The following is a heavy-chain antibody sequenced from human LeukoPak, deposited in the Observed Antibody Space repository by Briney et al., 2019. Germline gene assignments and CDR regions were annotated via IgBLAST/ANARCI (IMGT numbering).Heavy chain of an antibody. J-gene: IGHJ4*02. CDR2: IIPIFGTA. CDR1: GYTFTSYA. CDR3: AGLGVPAASYFDY. D-gene: IGHD2-2*01. V-gene: IGHV1-69*13. Sequence: EASVKVSCKTSGYTFTSYAISWVRQAPGQGLEWMGGIIPIFGTANYAQKFQGRVTITADESTSTAYLELSSLRSEDTALYYCAGLGVPAASYFDYWGQGTLVIVSS.